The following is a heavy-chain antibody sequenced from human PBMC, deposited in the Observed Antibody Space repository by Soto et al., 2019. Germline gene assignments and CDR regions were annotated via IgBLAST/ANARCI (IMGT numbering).Heavy chain of an antibody. D-gene: IGHD1-26*01. J-gene: IGHJ5*02. CDR1: GYIFSSYG. V-gene: IGHV1-18*01. CDR3: ARGPSTIATTGPWFDP. Sequence: GASVKVSCKASGYIFSSYGVSWLRQAPGQGLEWMGWISVFDGHTNYEQKFQDRLIMTTDTSTSTAYMELRSLTSDDTAVYYCARGPSTIATTGPWFDPWGQGTLVTVSS. CDR2: ISVFDGHT.